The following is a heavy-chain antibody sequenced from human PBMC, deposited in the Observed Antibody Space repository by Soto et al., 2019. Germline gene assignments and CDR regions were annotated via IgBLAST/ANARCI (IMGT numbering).Heavy chain of an antibody. CDR2: IWYDGSNK. Sequence: GGSLRLSCAASGFTFSSYGMHWVRQAPGKGLEWVAVIWYDGSNKYYADSVKGRFTISRDNSKNTLYLQMNSLRAEDTAVYYCARGGYIVATILQQWLVPFDYWGQGTLVTVSS. J-gene: IGHJ4*02. D-gene: IGHD5-12*01. CDR3: ARGGYIVATILQQWLVPFDY. V-gene: IGHV3-33*01. CDR1: GFTFSSYG.